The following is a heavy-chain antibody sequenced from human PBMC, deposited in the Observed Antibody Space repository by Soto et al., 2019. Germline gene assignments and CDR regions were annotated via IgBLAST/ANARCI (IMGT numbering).Heavy chain of an antibody. CDR2: IYGSGNT. V-gene: IGHV4-61*01. CDR1: GTSLNSGTNY. D-gene: IGHD7-27*01. Sequence: NPSETLSLTCTVSGTSLNSGTNYWNWVRQPPGKALEWIGYIYGSGNTKYNPSLKSRVTTSQDTSKNQVSLKMNSVTATDTAMYYCAGDWGPYWFDTWGQGILVTVSS. J-gene: IGHJ5*02. CDR3: AGDWGPYWFDT.